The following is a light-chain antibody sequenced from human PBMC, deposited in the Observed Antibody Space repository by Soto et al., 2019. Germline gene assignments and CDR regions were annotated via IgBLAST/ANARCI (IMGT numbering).Light chain of an antibody. Sequence: DIQMTQSPSSVSASLGDRVTITCRASQHISTWLVWYQQKPGKAPQLLIYAASSLQTGVPSRFSGSGSGTDFSLTISSLQPEDSATYYCQQANSFPFTCGQGTRLEI. CDR2: AAS. V-gene: IGKV1-12*01. J-gene: IGKJ2*01. CDR3: QQANSFPFT. CDR1: QHISTW.